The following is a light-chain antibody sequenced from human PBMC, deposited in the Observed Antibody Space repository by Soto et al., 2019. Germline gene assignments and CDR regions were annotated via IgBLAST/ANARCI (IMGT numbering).Light chain of an antibody. V-gene: IGKV3-20*01. CDR1: QSVSSNY. Sequence: EIVLTQSPGTLSLSPGERATLSCRASQSVSSNYLAWYQPKPGQAPRLLIYAASNRATGIPNRFSGSGSGTDFTLTITRLEPEDFVVYYCQQYGSSPPTFGQGTKVEI. J-gene: IGKJ1*01. CDR2: AAS. CDR3: QQYGSSPPT.